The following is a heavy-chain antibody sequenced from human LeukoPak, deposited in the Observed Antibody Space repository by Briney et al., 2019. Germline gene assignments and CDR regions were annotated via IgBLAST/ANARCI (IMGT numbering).Heavy chain of an antibody. CDR1: GFTFSSYW. V-gene: IGHV3-7*01. Sequence: GGSLRLSCAASGFTFSSYWMSWVRQAPGKGLEWVANIKQDGSEKYYVDSVKGRFTISRDNAKNSLYLQMNSLRAEDTAVYYCALYCSGGSCYGGFDYWGQGTLVTVSS. CDR2: IKQDGSEK. CDR3: ALYCSGGSCYGGFDY. D-gene: IGHD2-15*01. J-gene: IGHJ4*02.